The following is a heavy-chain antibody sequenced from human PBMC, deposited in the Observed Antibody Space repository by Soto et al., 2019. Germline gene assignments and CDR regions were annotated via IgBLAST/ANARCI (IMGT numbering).Heavy chain of an antibody. CDR2: MHYSGST. D-gene: IGHD6-13*01. Sequence: SETLSLTCTVSDGSITRYHWSWIRQPPEKGLEWIGYMHYSGSTNYNPSLQSRVTMSVDTSKNQFSLNLRSVTAADTAVYYCARLSPMTVAGTSYYHSMDAWGQGAPVNVS. CDR1: DGSITRYH. V-gene: IGHV4-59*12. J-gene: IGHJ6*02. CDR3: ARLSPMTVAGTSYYHSMDA.